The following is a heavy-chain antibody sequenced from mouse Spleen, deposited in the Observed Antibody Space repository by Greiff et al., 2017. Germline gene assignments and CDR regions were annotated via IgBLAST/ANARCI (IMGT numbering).Heavy chain of an antibody. D-gene: IGHD1-1*01. V-gene: IGHV1-39*01. CDR3: AREGGLLLRSHWYFDV. J-gene: IGHJ1*01. CDR1: GYSFTDYN. CDR2: INPNYGTT. Sequence: EVKLVESGPELVKPGASVKISCKASGYSFTDYNMNWVKQSNGKSLEWIGVINPNYGTTSYNQKFKGKATLTVDQSSSTAYMQLNSLTSEDSAVYYCAREGGLLLRSHWYFDVWGAGTTVTVSS.